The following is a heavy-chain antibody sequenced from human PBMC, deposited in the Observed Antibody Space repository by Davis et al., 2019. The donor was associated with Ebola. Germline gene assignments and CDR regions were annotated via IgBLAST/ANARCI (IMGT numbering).Heavy chain of an antibody. V-gene: IGHV4-4*02. D-gene: IGHD6-6*01. CDR2: IYHSGST. CDR1: GGSISSYY. Sequence: MPSETLSLTCTVSGGSISSYYWSWVRQPPGKGLEWIGEIYHSGSTNYNPSLKSRVTISVDKSKNQFSLKLSSVTAADTAVYYCARGGQLVPFDYWGQETLVTVSS. CDR3: ARGGQLVPFDY. J-gene: IGHJ4*02.